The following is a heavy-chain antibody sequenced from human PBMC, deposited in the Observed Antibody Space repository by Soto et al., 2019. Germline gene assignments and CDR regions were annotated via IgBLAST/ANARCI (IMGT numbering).Heavy chain of an antibody. CDR3: ARDHSGYDFGLFNYYYYMDV. V-gene: IGHV3-21*01. CDR1: GFTFSSYS. J-gene: IGHJ6*03. CDR2: ISSSSSYI. D-gene: IGHD5-12*01. Sequence: EVQLVESGGGLVKPGGSLRLSCAASGFTFSSYSMNWVRQAPGKGLEWVSSISSSSSYIYYADSVKGRFTNSRDNAKNSLYLQMNSLRAEDTAVYYCARDHSGYDFGLFNYYYYMDVWGKGTTVTVSS.